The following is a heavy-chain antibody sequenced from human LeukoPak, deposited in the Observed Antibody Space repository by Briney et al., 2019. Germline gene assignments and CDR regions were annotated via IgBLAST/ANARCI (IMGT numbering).Heavy chain of an antibody. D-gene: IGHD1-26*01. CDR2: ISSSSSTI. J-gene: IGHJ4*02. CDR1: GFTFSSYS. CDR3: ARANSGSYYSDFDY. V-gene: IGHV3-48*01. Sequence: PGGSLRLSCAASGFTFSSYSMNWVRQAPGKGLEWVSYISSSSSTIYYADSVEGRFTISRDNAKNSLYLQMNSLRADDTAVYYCARANSGSYYSDFDYWGQGTLVTVSS.